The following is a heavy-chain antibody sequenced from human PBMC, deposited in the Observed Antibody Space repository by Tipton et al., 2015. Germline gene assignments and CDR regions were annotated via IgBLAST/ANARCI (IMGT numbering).Heavy chain of an antibody. CDR2: IFYSGST. CDR1: GGSVRRGTYY. V-gene: IGHV4-61*01. D-gene: IGHD3-16*01. CDR3: ARDRLGPGGFDY. Sequence: LRLSCTVSGGSVRRGTYYWSWIRQPPGKGLEWIGHIFYSGSTNYNPSLKSRVTISVDTSKNQFSLKLSSVTAADTAVYYCARDRLGPGGFDYWGQGTLVTVSS. J-gene: IGHJ4*02.